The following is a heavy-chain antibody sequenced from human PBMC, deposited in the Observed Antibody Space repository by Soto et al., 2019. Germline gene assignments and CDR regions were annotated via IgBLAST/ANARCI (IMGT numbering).Heavy chain of an antibody. J-gene: IGHJ4*02. CDR3: ARDRLAGYSGYDEHFDY. Sequence: ASVKVSCKASGYTCTSYYMHWVRQAPGQGLEWMGIINPSGGSTSYAQKFQGRVTMTRDTSTSTVYMELSSLRSEDTAVYYCARDRLAGYSGYDEHFDYWGQGTLVTVSS. CDR2: INPSGGST. CDR1: GYTCTSYY. D-gene: IGHD5-12*01. V-gene: IGHV1-46*03.